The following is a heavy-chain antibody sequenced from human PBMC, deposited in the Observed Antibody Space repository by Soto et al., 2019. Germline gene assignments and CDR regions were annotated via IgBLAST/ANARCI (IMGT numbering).Heavy chain of an antibody. V-gene: IGHV3-30*18. J-gene: IGHJ6*02. D-gene: IGHD5-12*01. CDR3: AKDLGRYSGYDWVYYYYYYGMDV. Sequence: QVQLVESGGGVVQPGRSLRLSCAASGFTFSSYGMHWVRQAPGKGLEWVAVISYDGSNNYYADSVKGRFTISRDNSKNTLYLQMNSLRAEDTAVYYCAKDLGRYSGYDWVYYYYYYGMDVWGQGTTVTVSS. CDR2: ISYDGSNN. CDR1: GFTFSSYG.